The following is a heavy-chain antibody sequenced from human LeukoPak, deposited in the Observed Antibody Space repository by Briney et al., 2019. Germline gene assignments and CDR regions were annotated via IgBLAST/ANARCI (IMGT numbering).Heavy chain of an antibody. CDR1: GGSISSYY. D-gene: IGHD6-13*01. CDR2: IYYSGST. V-gene: IGHV4-59*08. J-gene: IGHJ4*02. CDR3: ARHSSSWYEGYYFDY. Sequence: NPSETLSLTCTVSGGSISSYYWSWIRQPPGKGLEWIGYIYYSGSTNYNPSLKSRVTISVDTSKNQFSLKLSSVTAADTAVYYCARHSSSWYEGYYFDYWGQGTLVTVSS.